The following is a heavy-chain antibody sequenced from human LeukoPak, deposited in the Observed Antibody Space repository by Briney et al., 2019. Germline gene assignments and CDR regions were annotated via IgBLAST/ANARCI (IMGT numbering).Heavy chain of an antibody. CDR2: ISTSGSTI. J-gene: IGHJ4*02. V-gene: IGHV3-11*01. CDR1: GFTFSDYY. D-gene: IGHD1-26*01. Sequence: GGSLRLSWAASGFTFSDYYMSWIRQAPGKGLEWVAYISTSGSTIYYADSVKGRFTISRDNDKNSLYRQMNSLRAEDTAVYYCARTQRATLPNYWGQGTLVTVSS. CDR3: ARTQRATLPNY.